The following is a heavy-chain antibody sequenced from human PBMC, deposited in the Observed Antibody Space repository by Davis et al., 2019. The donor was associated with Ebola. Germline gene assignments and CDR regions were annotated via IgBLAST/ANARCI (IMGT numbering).Heavy chain of an antibody. D-gene: IGHD6-13*01. V-gene: IGHV3-74*01. CDR3: AKGYSSSQYYFDY. J-gene: IGHJ4*02. Sequence: GESLKISCAASGFTFSSYGMHWVRQAPGKGLVWVSRINSDGSSTSYADSVKGRFTISRDNSRNTLSLQMNSLRAEDTAVYFCAKGYSSSQYYFDYWGQGTLVTVSS. CDR1: GFTFSSYG. CDR2: INSDGSST.